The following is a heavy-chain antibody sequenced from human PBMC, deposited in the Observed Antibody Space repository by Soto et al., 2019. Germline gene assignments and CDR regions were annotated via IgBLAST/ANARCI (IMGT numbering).Heavy chain of an antibody. D-gene: IGHD3-10*01. CDR2: MNPNSGNT. Sequence: GASVKVSCKASGYAFTSYDINWVRQATGQGLEWMGWMNPNSGNTGYAQKFQGRVTITRNTSISTAYMELSSLRSEDTAVYYCARGKGAAYGARGVIGLAFGYYYYYMDVWGKGTTVTISS. V-gene: IGHV1-8*01. CDR1: GYAFTSYD. CDR3: ARGKGAAYGARGVIGLAFGYYYYYMDV. J-gene: IGHJ6*03.